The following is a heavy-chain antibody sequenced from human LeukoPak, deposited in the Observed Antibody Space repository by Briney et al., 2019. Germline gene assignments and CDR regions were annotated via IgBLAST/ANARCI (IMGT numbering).Heavy chain of an antibody. CDR1: GFTFSIYA. V-gene: IGHV3-7*01. J-gene: IGHJ4*02. CDR3: AIPSSYDGSRYYHAY. D-gene: IGHD3-22*01. CDR2: IGQDGTET. Sequence: GGSLRLSCAASGFTFSIYAMSWVRQAPGKGLEWVANIGQDGTETVYVGSVKGRFTISRDNARKLLFLQMNSLRADDTAVYYCAIPSSYDGSRYYHAYWGQGTLVSVSS.